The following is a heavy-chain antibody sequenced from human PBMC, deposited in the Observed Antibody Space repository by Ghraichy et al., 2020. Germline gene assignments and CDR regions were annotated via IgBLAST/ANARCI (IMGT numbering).Heavy chain of an antibody. Sequence: GGSLRLSCAASGFTVTDYWMYWVRQVPGKGLLWVSHISPAGNIINYERSLTGRFTISRDIANNTVFLQMNSLRAADTAIYYCARGEFGLGHWGQGTLVTVSS. CDR1: GFTVTDYW. CDR3: ARGEFGLGH. V-gene: IGHV3-74*01. J-gene: IGHJ4*02. CDR2: ISPAGNII. D-gene: IGHD3/OR15-3a*01.